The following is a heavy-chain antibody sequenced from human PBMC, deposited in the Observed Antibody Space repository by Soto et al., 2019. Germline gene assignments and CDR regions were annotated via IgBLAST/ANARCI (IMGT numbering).Heavy chain of an antibody. V-gene: IGHV3-30*03. J-gene: IGHJ6*03. Sequence: PGGSLRLSCAASGFPFSSYGMHWVRQAPGKGLEWVAVISYDGSNKYYADSVKGRFTISRDNSKNTLYLQMNSLRAEDTAVYYCAREGDYGDYYYYMDVWGKGTTVTVSS. CDR3: AREGDYGDYYYYMDV. CDR2: ISYDGSNK. CDR1: GFPFSSYG. D-gene: IGHD4-17*01.